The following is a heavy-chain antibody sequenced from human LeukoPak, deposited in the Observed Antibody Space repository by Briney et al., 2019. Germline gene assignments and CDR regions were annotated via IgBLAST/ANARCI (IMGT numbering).Heavy chain of an antibody. J-gene: IGHJ4*02. CDR3: ARVYVLLWFGELFSYYFDY. D-gene: IGHD3-10*01. V-gene: IGHV1-8*01. Sequence: ASVKVSCKASGYTFTSYDINWVRQATGQGLEWMGWMNPNSGNTGYAQKFRGRVTMTRNTSISTAYMELSSLRSEDTAVYYCARVYVLLWFGELFSYYFDYWGQGTLVTVSS. CDR2: MNPNSGNT. CDR1: GYTFTSYD.